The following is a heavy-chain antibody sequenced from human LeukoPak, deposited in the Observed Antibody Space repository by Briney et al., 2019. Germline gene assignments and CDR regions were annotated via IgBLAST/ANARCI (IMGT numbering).Heavy chain of an antibody. CDR1: GFSLTAYS. CDR2: MSSSSSSSYI. J-gene: IGHJ4*02. Sequence: GGSLRLSCTASGFSLTAYSMNWVRQAPGKGLEWVSTMSSSSSSSYIYYADSVKGRFTVSRDNAKNSLYLQMNSLRAEDTAVYYCAKDPNYNLQHGYWGQGTLVTVSS. D-gene: IGHD1-1*01. V-gene: IGHV3-21*04. CDR3: AKDPNYNLQHGY.